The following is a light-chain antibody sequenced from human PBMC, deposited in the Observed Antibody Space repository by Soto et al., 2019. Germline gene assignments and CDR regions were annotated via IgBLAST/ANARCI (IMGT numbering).Light chain of an antibody. J-gene: IGKJ1*01. CDR3: MQGTHWPPT. CDR2: RVS. CDR1: QSVVYSDGIAY. V-gene: IGKV2-30*01. Sequence: DVVMTQSPLSLPVTLGQPASISCRSSQSVVYSDGIAYLTWFQQRPGQSPRRLSYRVSNRDSGVPERFSGSGSGTDFTLKISRVEAEDVGVYYCMQGTHWPPTFGRGTKVEIK.